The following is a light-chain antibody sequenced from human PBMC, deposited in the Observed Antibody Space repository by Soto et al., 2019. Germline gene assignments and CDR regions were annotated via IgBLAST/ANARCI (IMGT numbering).Light chain of an antibody. CDR3: ATWDSSLSGGV. CDR2: EDN. Sequence: QSVLTQPLSVSAAPGQRVTISCSGSSSNIENNYVSWYRQLPGTAPNLLIYEDNKRPSGIPDRFSGSKSGTSATLGITGLETGDEADYYCATWDSSLSGGVFGTGTKVTVL. CDR1: SSNIENNY. V-gene: IGLV1-51*02. J-gene: IGLJ1*01.